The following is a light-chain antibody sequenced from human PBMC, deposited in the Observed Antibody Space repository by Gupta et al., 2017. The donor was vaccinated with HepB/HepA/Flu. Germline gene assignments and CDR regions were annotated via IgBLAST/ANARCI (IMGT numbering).Light chain of an antibody. Sequence: QMTHSPTSLSASVGDRVTVTCQASQDISNYLNWYQQKPGKAPKLLIYDASNLETGVPSRFSGSGSGTDFIFTISSLQPEDFATYYCQQYDTLPMPFGEGTRLEIK. V-gene: IGKV1-33*01. J-gene: IGKJ5*01. CDR3: QQYDTLPMP. CDR2: DAS. CDR1: QDISNY.